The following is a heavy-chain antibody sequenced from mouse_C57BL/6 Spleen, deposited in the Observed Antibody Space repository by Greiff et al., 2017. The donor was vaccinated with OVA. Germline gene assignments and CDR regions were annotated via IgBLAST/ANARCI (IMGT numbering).Heavy chain of an antibody. V-gene: IGHV5-17*01. D-gene: IGHD2-12*01. J-gene: IGHJ1*03. Sequence: EVQLQQSGGGLVKPGGSLKLSCAASGFTFSDYGMHWVRQAPEKGLEWVAYISSGSSTIYYADKLQGRFTISRDNATNTLFLQMTSLRSEDTAMYYCARYDYDVWGTGTTLTVSS. CDR1: GFTFSDYG. CDR2: ISSGSSTI. CDR3: ARYDYDV.